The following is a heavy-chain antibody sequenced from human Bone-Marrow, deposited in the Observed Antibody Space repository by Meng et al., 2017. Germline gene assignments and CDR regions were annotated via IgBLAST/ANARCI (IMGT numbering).Heavy chain of an antibody. CDR3: ARNSGYSSSWYGFDP. D-gene: IGHD6-13*01. V-gene: IGHV3-7*01. CDR2: IKQDGSEK. Sequence: GESLKISCAASGFTFSSYWMSWVRQAPGKGLEWVANIKQDGSEKYYVDSVKGRFTISRDNAKNSLYLQMNSLRAEDTAVYYCARNSGYSSSWYGFDPWGQGTLVTVSS. CDR1: GFTFSSYW. J-gene: IGHJ5*02.